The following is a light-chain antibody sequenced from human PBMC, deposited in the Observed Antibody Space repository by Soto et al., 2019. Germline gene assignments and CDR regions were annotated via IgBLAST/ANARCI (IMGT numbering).Light chain of an antibody. J-gene: IGKJ5*01. CDR3: QQYNNWPPIT. Sequence: EIVMTQSPATLSVSPGERATLSCRASQSVSSNLAWYQQKPGQAPRLLIYGASTRATGIPARFSGSGSGTEFTLTISILQSEVVAVYYCQQYNNWPPITFGQGTRLEIK. V-gene: IGKV3-15*01. CDR1: QSVSSN. CDR2: GAS.